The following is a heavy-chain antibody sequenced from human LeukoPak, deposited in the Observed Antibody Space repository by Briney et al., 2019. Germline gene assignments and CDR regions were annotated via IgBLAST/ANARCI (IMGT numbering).Heavy chain of an antibody. V-gene: IGHV4-39*01. CDR3: ARRGEPLGYYYYYMDV. D-gene: IGHD1-26*01. Sequence: TSETLSLTCTVSGGSISSSSYYWGWIRQPPGKGLEWIGSIYYSGSTYYNPSLKSRVTISVDTSKNQFSLKLSSVTAADTAVYYCARRGEPLGYYYYYMDVWGKGTTVTVSS. CDR2: IYYSGST. CDR1: GGSISSSSYY. J-gene: IGHJ6*03.